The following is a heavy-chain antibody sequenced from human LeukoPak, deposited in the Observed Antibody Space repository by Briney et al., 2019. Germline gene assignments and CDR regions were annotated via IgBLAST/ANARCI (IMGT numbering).Heavy chain of an antibody. CDR2: ISNSDINT. J-gene: IGHJ5*02. CDR3: ARVAPDYGDFS. CDR1: GFTFRDFY. D-gene: IGHD4-17*01. Sequence: GGSLRLSCAASGFTFRDFYMGWIRQAPGKGLEWVSYISNSDINTYYADSVKGRFTISRDNAKNSLFLQMSSLRAEDTAVYYCARVAPDYGDFSWGQGTLVTVSS. V-gene: IGHV3-11*04.